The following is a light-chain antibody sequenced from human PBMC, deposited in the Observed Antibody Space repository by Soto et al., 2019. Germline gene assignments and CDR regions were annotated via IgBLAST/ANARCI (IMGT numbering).Light chain of an antibody. J-gene: IGKJ4*01. V-gene: IGKV1-27*01. CDR1: EGIDNF. CDR3: QRYDTTPLT. CDR2: GAS. Sequence: DIQMTQSPPSLSASVGDRVTITCRASEGIDNFLAWYHQRPGKAPNLLIFGASTLQSGTPSRFSGSGFGTDFTLTISSLQAEDVGTYYCQRYDTTPLTYGGGTKVEIK.